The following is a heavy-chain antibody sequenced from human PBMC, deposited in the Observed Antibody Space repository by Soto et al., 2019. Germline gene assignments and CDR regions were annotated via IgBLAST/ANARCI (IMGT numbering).Heavy chain of an antibody. CDR3: AQLGLMTFSHKHYFNH. CDR2: IKSDGTST. D-gene: IGHD3-16*01. Sequence: PGESLKISCVASGFSFDNYGMSWVRQAPGEGLEWVSAIKSDGTSTYYAASVEDRFTISRDNSKNTLYLQLNSLRAEDTAVYYCAQLGLMTFSHKHYFNHWGRGTLVTVSS. J-gene: IGHJ4*02. V-gene: IGHV3-23*01. CDR1: GFSFDNYG.